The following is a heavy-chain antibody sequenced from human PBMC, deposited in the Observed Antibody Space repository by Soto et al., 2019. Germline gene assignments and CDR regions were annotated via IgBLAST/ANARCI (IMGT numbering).Heavy chain of an antibody. CDR1: GDSFSSIYW. J-gene: IGHJ6*02. CDR2: IYHSGTT. Sequence: QVQLQESGPGLVKPSGTLSLTCAVSGDSFSSIYWWSWVRQPPGKGLEWIGEIYHSGTTNYKSSLKSRVTISIDKSKNQFSLNLSSVTAADTAVYYCARESGPYYYGMDVWGQGTTVTVSS. D-gene: IGHD2-15*01. V-gene: IGHV4-4*02. CDR3: ARESGPYYYGMDV.